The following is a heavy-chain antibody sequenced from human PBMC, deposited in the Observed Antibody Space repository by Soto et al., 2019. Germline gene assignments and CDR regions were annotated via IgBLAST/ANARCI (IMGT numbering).Heavy chain of an antibody. CDR3: AYSTGWYRHDV. V-gene: IGHV4-4*02. Sequence: QVQLPESGPGLVKPSGTLSLTCAVSGDSISNSRWWTWVRQPPGKGLEWIGDIFHSGDTNYNPSLKXXVFISVDKSQNRFSLKVSSVTAADTAVYYCAYSTGWYRHDVWGQGTLVTVSS. D-gene: IGHD6-19*01. CDR2: IFHSGDT. J-gene: IGHJ3*01. CDR1: GDSISNSRW.